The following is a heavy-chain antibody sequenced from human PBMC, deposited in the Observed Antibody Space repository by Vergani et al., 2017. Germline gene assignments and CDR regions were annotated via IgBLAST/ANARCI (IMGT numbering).Heavy chain of an antibody. Sequence: QVQLVQSGAEVKKPGSSVKVSCKASGGTFSSYAISWVRQAPGQGLEWMGRIIPILGIANYAQKFQGRVTITADKSTSTAYMELSSLRSEDTAVYYCAIELWYSSSWYDDYWGQGTLVTVSS. CDR1: GGTFSSYA. D-gene: IGHD6-13*01. CDR2: IIPILGIA. V-gene: IGHV1-69*04. J-gene: IGHJ4*02. CDR3: AIELWYSSSWYDDY.